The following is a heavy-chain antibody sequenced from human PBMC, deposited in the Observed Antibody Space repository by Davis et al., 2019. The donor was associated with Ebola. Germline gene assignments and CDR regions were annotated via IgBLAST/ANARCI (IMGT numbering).Heavy chain of an antibody. V-gene: IGHV4-59*01. CDR1: GGSISSYY. Sequence: SETLSLTCTVSGGSISSYYWSWIRQPPGKGLEWIGYIYYSGSTNYNPSLKSRVTISVETSKKQVSLRLNSVTAEDTAVYYCARDGSGWYQGYYYGMDVWGQGTTVTDSS. D-gene: IGHD6-19*01. CDR2: IYYSGST. J-gene: IGHJ6*02. CDR3: ARDGSGWYQGYYYGMDV.